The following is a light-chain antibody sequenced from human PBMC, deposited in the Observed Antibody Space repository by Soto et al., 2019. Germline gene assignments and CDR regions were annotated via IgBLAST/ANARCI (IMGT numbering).Light chain of an antibody. Sequence: EIVLTQSPATLSLSPGERATLSCRASQSVSSYLAWFQQKPGQAPRLLIYDASNRATGIPARFSGGGSGTDFTLTISSLEPEDFAVYYCQQRSNWPITFGPGTNVDIK. J-gene: IGKJ3*01. CDR2: DAS. V-gene: IGKV3-11*01. CDR1: QSVSSY. CDR3: QQRSNWPIT.